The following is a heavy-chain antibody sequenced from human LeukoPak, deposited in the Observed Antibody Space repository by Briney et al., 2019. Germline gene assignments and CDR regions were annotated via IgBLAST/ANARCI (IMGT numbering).Heavy chain of an antibody. CDR3: TAHRGYCSGGSCMGY. J-gene: IGHJ4*02. V-gene: IGHV3-15*01. CDR2: IKSKTDGGTA. Sequence: GGSLRLSCAASGFTFSHAWMSWVRQAPGKGLEWVGRIKSKTDGGTADYAAPVKGRFTISRDDSKNTLYLQMNSLKTEDTAVYYCTAHRGYCSGGSCMGYWGQGTLVTVSS. CDR1: GFTFSHAW. D-gene: IGHD2-15*01.